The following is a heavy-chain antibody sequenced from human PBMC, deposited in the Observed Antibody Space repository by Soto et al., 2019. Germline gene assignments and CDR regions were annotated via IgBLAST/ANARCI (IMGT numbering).Heavy chain of an antibody. J-gene: IGHJ4*02. Sequence: QAQLVESGGGVVQPGTSLRLSCAASGFTFAHYAMHWVRHSPGKGLEWVAFMSHDENRKLYSDSVKGRFTISRDNSKSTLYLKMSRLRAEDTAVYYCAKDDDFWSASVNPYFDSWGLGTLVTVSS. V-gene: IGHV3-30*18. CDR2: MSHDENRK. CDR1: GFTFAHYA. CDR3: AKDDDFWSASVNPYFDS. D-gene: IGHD3-3*01.